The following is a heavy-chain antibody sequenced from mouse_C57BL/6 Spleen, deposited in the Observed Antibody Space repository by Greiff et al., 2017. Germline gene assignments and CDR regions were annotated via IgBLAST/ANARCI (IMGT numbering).Heavy chain of an antibody. V-gene: IGHV3-6*01. CDR1: GYSITSGYY. CDR3: AREGYGSFFDY. D-gene: IGHD1-1*01. CDR2: ISYDGSN. J-gene: IGHJ2*01. Sequence: EVQRVESGPGLVKPSQSLSLTCSVTGYSITSGYYWNWIRQFPGNKLEWMGYISYDGSNNYNPSLKNRISITRDTSKNQFFLKLNSVTTEDTATYYCAREGYGSFFDYWGQGTTLTVSS.